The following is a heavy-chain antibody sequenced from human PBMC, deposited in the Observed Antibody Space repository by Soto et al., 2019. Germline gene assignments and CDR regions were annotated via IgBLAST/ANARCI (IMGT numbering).Heavy chain of an antibody. CDR1: VFSLNNYW. CDR2: IYRDGTT. D-gene: IGHD5-12*01. V-gene: IGHV3-74*01. Sequence: PVGSLRLSCAVSVFSLNNYWMHWVRQRPGKGLVWVARIYRDGTTSYADSVKGRFTISRDNAKNTVSLQMNSLKDEDTAVYYCMRGNTGYGNFDYWCQGTLGTVSS. CDR3: MRGNTGYGNFDY. J-gene: IGHJ4*02.